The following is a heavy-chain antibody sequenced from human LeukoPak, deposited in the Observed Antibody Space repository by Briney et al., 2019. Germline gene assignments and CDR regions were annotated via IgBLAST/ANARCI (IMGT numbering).Heavy chain of an antibody. Sequence: GASVKVSRKASGYTFTSYGISWVRQAPGQGLEWMGWISAYNGNTNYAQKLQGRVTMTTDTSTSTAYMELRSLRSDDTAVYYCARGLATLTYYYDSSGYFDYWGQGTLVTVSS. D-gene: IGHD3-22*01. CDR1: GYTFTSYG. V-gene: IGHV1-18*01. J-gene: IGHJ4*02. CDR3: ARGLATLTYYYDSSGYFDY. CDR2: ISAYNGNT.